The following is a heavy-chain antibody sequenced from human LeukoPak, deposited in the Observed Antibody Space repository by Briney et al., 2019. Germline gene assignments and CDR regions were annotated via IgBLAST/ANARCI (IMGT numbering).Heavy chain of an antibody. Sequence: SETLSLTGGVSGGSISSSNWWSWVRQPPGKGLEWIGEIYHSGSTNDNPSLKSRVTISVDQSKNQFSLKLSTVTAADTAVYYCARTTSGYGSGSYSYYFDYWGQGTLVTVSS. CDR3: ARTTSGYGSGSYSYYFDY. CDR2: IYHSGST. D-gene: IGHD3-10*01. J-gene: IGHJ4*02. CDR1: GGSISSSNW. V-gene: IGHV4-4*02.